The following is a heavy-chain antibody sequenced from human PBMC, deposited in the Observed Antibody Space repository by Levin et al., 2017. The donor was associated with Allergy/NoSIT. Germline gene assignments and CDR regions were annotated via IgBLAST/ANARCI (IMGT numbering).Heavy chain of an antibody. CDR1: GYRFNTYW. CDR2: IHPGNSDP. Sequence: KVSCTGSGYRFNTYWVAWVRQTPGKGLEWVGTIHPGNSDPRYSPSFLGQVTISLDKTARTTYLELHSLKVSDTAIYYCTRHQWEYLGGDYWGRGTLVTVSS. V-gene: IGHV5-51*01. J-gene: IGHJ4*02. D-gene: IGHD1-26*01. CDR3: TRHQWEYLGGDY.